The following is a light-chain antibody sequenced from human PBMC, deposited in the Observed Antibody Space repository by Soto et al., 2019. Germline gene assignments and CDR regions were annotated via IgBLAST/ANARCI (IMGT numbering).Light chain of an antibody. J-gene: IGLJ2*01. Sequence: QSALTQPASVSGSPGQSITISCTGTGSDVGGYNYVSWYQQYPGKAPKLMIYEVTRRPSGVPGRFSGSKSGNTASLTVSGLQAEDEAAYYFSSYAGSSNFVVFGGGTKLTVL. CDR2: EVT. CDR3: SSYAGSSNFVV. CDR1: GSDVGGYNY. V-gene: IGLV2-8*01.